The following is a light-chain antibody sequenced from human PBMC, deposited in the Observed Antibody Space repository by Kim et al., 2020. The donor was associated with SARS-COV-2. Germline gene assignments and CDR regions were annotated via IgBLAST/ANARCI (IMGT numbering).Light chain of an antibody. J-gene: IGLJ3*02. CDR2: QDS. V-gene: IGLV3-1*01. CDR1: KLGDKY. CDR3: QAWDSSTAV. Sequence: VPPGTTATITCAGDKLGDKYACWYQQKPGQSPVLVIYQDSKRPSGIPERFSGSNSGNTATLTISGTQAMDEADYYCQAWDSSTAVFGGGTQLTVL.